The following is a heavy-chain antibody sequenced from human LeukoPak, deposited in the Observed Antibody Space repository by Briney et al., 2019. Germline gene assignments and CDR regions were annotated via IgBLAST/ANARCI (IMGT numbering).Heavy chain of an antibody. V-gene: IGHV3-49*04. CDR2: IRSKAYGGTT. J-gene: IGHJ4*02. CDR1: GFTFGDYA. D-gene: IGHD6-19*01. Sequence: PGGSLRLSCTASGFTFGDYAMSWVRQAPGKGLEWVGFIRSKAYGGTTEYAASAKGRFTISRDDSKNTAYLQMNSLKTEDTAVYYCTQIGIAVAGTGNYWGQGTLVTVSS. CDR3: TQIGIAVAGTGNY.